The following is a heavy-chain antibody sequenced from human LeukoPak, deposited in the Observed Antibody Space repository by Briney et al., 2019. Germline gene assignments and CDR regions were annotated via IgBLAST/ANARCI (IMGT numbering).Heavy chain of an antibody. CDR3: ARVDYYDSSGPYY. CDR1: GFTFSSYA. D-gene: IGHD3-22*01. V-gene: IGHV3-30-3*01. J-gene: IGHJ4*02. CDR2: ISYDGSNK. Sequence: GGSLRLSWAASGFTFSSYAMHWVRQAPGKGLEWVAVISYDGSNKYYADSVKGRFTISRDNSKNTLYLQMNSLRAEDTAVYYCARVDYYDSSGPYYWGQGTLVTVSS.